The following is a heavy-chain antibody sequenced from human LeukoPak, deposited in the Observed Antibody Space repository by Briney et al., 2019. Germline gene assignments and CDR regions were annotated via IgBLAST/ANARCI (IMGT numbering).Heavy chain of an antibody. Sequence: SETLSLTCTVSGGCISSYYWRWIRQRPGKGLEWIGYIYYSGTTNYNPSLKSRVTISVDTSKNQFSLKLSSVTAADTAVYYCARGVYIAAAQYGYWGQGTLVTVSS. CDR2: IYYSGTT. CDR3: ARGVYIAAAQYGY. J-gene: IGHJ4*02. D-gene: IGHD6-13*01. V-gene: IGHV4-59*01. CDR1: GGCISSYY.